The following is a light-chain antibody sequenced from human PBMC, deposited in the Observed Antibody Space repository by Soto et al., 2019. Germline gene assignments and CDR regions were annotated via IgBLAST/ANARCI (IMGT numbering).Light chain of an antibody. CDR1: QTVSSSF. V-gene: IGKV3-20*01. Sequence: EIVLTQSPGTLSLSPGERATLSCRASQTVSSSFLAWYQQTPGQAPRLLIYAASSRATGIPDRFSGSGSGTDFTLTISSLQSEDFAVYYCQQYNNWPPWTFGQGTKVDIK. CDR2: AAS. CDR3: QQYNNWPPWT. J-gene: IGKJ1*01.